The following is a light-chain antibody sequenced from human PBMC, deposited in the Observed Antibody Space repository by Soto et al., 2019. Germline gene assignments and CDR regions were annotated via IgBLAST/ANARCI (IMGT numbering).Light chain of an antibody. V-gene: IGLV2-11*01. J-gene: IGLJ1*01. CDR1: SSDVGGYNY. Sequence: QSALTQPHSVSGSPGQSVTISCTGTSSDVGGYNYVSWYQQHPGKAPKLMIYDVIKRPSGVPDRFSGSKSGDTASLTISGLQAEDEADYYCCSYAGSYTYYVFGTGTKLTVL. CDR2: DVI. CDR3: CSYAGSYTYYV.